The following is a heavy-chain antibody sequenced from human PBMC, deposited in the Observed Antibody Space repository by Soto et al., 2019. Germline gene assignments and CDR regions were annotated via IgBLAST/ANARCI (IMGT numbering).Heavy chain of an antibody. CDR2: IYYSGST. D-gene: IGHD3-10*01. CDR3: ARLAFGDVRDYYYYGMDV. CDR1: GGSISSSSYY. V-gene: IGHV4-39*01. J-gene: IGHJ6*02. Sequence: PSETLSLTCTVSGGSISSSSYYWGWIRQPPGKGLEWIGSIYYSGSTYYNPSLKSRVTISVDTSKNQFSLKLSSVTAADTAVYYCARLAFGDVRDYYYYGMDVWGQGTTVTVSS.